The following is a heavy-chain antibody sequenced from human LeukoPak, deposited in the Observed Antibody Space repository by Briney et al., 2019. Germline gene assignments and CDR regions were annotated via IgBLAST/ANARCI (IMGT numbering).Heavy chain of an antibody. CDR3: TRERQGSYYALES. D-gene: IGHD1-26*01. CDR2: VMSGRGST. V-gene: IGHV3-11*05. J-gene: IGHJ4*02. Sequence: GGSLRLSCAASGFSVSDYSISWIRQSPGKGPEWISYVMSGRGSTNYADSVKGRFTISRDNAKNSVALQLDGLRADDTAVYFCTRERQGSYYALESWGQGILVSVSS. CDR1: GFSVSDYS.